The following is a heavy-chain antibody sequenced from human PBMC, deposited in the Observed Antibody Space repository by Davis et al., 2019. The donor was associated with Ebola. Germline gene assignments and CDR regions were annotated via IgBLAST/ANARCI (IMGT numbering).Heavy chain of an antibody. CDR2: ITDDAGRT. Sequence: GESLKISCEASGFTFGRYAMSWVRQAQGKGLEWVSSITDDAGRTYYADSVKGRFTISRDNSKNTLYLQMNNLRVDDTALYFCAKDPPAYGAVYFDNWGQGTLVSVSS. V-gene: IGHV3-23*01. CDR1: GFTFGRYA. D-gene: IGHD4-17*01. J-gene: IGHJ4*02. CDR3: AKDPPAYGAVYFDN.